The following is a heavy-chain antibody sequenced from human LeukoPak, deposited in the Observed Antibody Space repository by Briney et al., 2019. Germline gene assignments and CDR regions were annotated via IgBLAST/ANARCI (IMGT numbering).Heavy chain of an antibody. D-gene: IGHD3-22*01. Sequence: ASVKVSCKVSGYTLTELSMHWVRQAPGKGLEWMGGFDPEDGETNYAQKFQGRVTMTEDTSTDTAYMELSSLRSEDTAVYYCATLYNYYDSSGYYYWFDPWGQGTLVTVSS. J-gene: IGHJ5*02. V-gene: IGHV1-24*01. CDR2: FDPEDGET. CDR3: ATLYNYYDSSGYYYWFDP. CDR1: GYTLTELS.